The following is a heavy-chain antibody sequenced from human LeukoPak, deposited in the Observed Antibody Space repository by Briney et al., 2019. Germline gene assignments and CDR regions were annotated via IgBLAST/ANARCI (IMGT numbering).Heavy chain of an antibody. V-gene: IGHV3-30*04. CDR1: GFTFSNSA. D-gene: IGHD3-9*01. CDR2: ISYDGRNK. CDR3: ARDLLGYACDY. J-gene: IGHJ4*02. Sequence: PGRSXRLSCTASGFTFSNSAIHWVRQAPGKGLEWLTLISYDGRNKYYADSVKGRFTISRDNSKNTLYLQMNSLRPEDTAVYYCARDLLGYACDYWGQGTLVTVSS.